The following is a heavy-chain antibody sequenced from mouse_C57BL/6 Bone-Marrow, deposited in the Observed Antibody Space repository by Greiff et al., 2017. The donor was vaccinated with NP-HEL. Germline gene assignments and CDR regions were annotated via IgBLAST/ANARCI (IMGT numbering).Heavy chain of an antibody. J-gene: IGHJ2*01. CDR3: AKVYGYNYFDY. V-gene: IGHV1-64*01. CDR2: IHPNSGST. CDR1: GYTFTSYW. Sequence: VQLQQPGAELVKPGASVKLSCKASGYTFTSYWMHWVKQRPGQGLEWIGMIHPNSGSTNYNEKFKSKATLTVDTSSTTAYKQLSSLTSEDSTVYYCAKVYGYNYFDYWGQGTTLTVSS. D-gene: IGHD2-2*01.